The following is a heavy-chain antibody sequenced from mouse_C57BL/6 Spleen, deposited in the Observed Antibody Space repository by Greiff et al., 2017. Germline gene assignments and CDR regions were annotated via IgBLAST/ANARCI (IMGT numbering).Heavy chain of an antibody. Sequence: VQLQQSGAELARPGASVKLSCKASGYTFTSYGISWVKQRTGQGLEWIGEIYPRSGNTYYNEKFKGKATLTADKSSSTAYMELRSLTSEDSAVYFCARPDSSGYSWFAYWGQGTLVTVSA. V-gene: IGHV1-81*01. J-gene: IGHJ3*01. CDR1: GYTFTSYG. CDR2: IYPRSGNT. D-gene: IGHD3-2*02. CDR3: ARPDSSGYSWFAY.